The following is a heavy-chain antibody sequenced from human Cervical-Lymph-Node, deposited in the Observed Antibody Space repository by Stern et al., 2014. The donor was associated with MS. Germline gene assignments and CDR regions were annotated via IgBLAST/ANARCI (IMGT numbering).Heavy chain of an antibody. D-gene: IGHD1-14*01. Sequence: VQLVQSGAELIRPGESLKISCKGSGYTFSIYWIAWVRQMPGKGLEWRRIIYPGDSETRYSPSFQGQVTMSADKSTSTAYLQWSSLNASDTAMYFCARQTTAWASDVWGQGTLVTVSS. CDR1: GYTFSIYW. CDR3: ARQTTAWASDV. V-gene: IGHV5-51*01. CDR2: IYPGDSET. J-gene: IGHJ4*02.